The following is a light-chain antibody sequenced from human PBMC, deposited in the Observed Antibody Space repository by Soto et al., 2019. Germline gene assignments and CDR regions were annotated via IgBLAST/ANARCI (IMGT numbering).Light chain of an antibody. CDR3: RQRYNWSLT. Sequence: TVLTQSPATLSLSPGERATLSCKASQSIGNSLGWFQQKPGQAPRLLIDDAFNRATVIPARFTGSGFGSDFTLTIISLEPEDFGVYYCRQRYNWSLTFGGGTNVEIK. CDR1: QSIGNS. CDR2: DAF. V-gene: IGKV3-11*01. J-gene: IGKJ4*01.